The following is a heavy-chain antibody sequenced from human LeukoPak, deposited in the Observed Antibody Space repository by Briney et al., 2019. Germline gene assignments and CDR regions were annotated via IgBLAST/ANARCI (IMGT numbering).Heavy chain of an antibody. Sequence: GGSLRLSCAASGFTFSDYYMSWIRQAPGKGLEWVSYISSSSSYTNYADSVKGRFTISRDNAKNSVYLQMNSLRAEDTAVYYCARDAFYLYDSGSWYPGALDIWGQGTMVTVSS. J-gene: IGHJ3*02. V-gene: IGHV3-11*06. D-gene: IGHD6-13*01. CDR3: ARDAFYLYDSGSWYPGALDI. CDR1: GFTFSDYY. CDR2: ISSSSSYT.